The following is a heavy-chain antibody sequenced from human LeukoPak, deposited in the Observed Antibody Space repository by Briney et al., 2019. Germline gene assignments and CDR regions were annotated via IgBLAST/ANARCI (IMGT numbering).Heavy chain of an antibody. CDR2: IRSKANSYAT. Sequence: PGGSLRLSCAASGFTFSGSAMHWVRQTSGKGLEWVGRIRSKANSYATAYAASVKGRFTISRDDSKNTAYLQMNSLKTEDTAVYYCTRHAPSSNGGSCWGQGTLVTVSS. D-gene: IGHD2-15*01. V-gene: IGHV3-73*01. CDR3: TRHAPSSNGGSC. CDR1: GFTFSGSA. J-gene: IGHJ4*02.